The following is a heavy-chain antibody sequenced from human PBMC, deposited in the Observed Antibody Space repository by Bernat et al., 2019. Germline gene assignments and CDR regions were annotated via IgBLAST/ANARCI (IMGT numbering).Heavy chain of an antibody. J-gene: IGHJ6*03. CDR2: ISGTGGTT. V-gene: IGHV3-23*01. CDR1: GFTFNNYA. D-gene: IGHD2-2*01. Sequence: EVPLLESGGGLVQPGGSLRLPCAASGFTFNNYAMSWVRQAPGKGLEWASAISGTGGTTYYAESVKGRFTITRDNFRNTLYLQMNSLRAGDTAVYYCAKDSKGQYCSSTSCQRDYYYYYIDVRGRGTTVTVSS. CDR3: AKDSKGQYCSSTSCQRDYYYYYIDV.